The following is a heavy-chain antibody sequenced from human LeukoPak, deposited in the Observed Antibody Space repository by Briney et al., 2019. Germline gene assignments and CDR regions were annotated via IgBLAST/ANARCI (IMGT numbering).Heavy chain of an antibody. J-gene: IGHJ4*02. CDR3: ARGRSYGFDFDS. CDR1: GVSINTCCYY. CDR2: KYYSGST. Sequence: SETLSLTCDVSGVSINTCCYYWTWIRQPPGKGLEWIGYKYYSGSTRYNSSLRSRLTISLDTSKNQFSLRLASVTAADTAVYYCARGRSYGFDFDSWGPGTLVIVSS. D-gene: IGHD5-18*01. V-gene: IGHV4-61*01.